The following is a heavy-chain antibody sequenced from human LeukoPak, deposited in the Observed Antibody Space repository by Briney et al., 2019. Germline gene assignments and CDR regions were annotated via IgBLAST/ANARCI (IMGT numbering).Heavy chain of an antibody. Sequence: PGGCLRLSCAASGFTPRRNYMRWVRQAPGEGVGWVSVIFRGGSTYYPSSVKARFPISRDNSKNTLYLQMNSLRAEDTAVYYCARVPRADYYFYYWGQGTL. CDR3: ARVPRADYYFYY. CDR2: IFRGGST. CDR1: GFTPRRNY. D-gene: IGHD2-21*02. J-gene: IGHJ4*02. V-gene: IGHV3-66*01.